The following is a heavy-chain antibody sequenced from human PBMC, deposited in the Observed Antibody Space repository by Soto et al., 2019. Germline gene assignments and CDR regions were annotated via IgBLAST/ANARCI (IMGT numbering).Heavy chain of an antibody. CDR1: GYTFTSYG. Sequence: ASVKVSCKASGYTFTSYGISWVRQAPGQGLEWMGGIIPIFGTANYAQKFRGRVTITADKSTSTAYMELSSLRSEDTAVYYCARDQPFCSGGSCDTYYYGMDVWGQGTTVTVSS. CDR2: IIPIFGTA. V-gene: IGHV1-69*06. CDR3: ARDQPFCSGGSCDTYYYGMDV. J-gene: IGHJ6*02. D-gene: IGHD2-15*01.